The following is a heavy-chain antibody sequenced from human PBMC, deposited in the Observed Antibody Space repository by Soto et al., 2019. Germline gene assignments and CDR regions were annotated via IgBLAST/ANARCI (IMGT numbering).Heavy chain of an antibody. D-gene: IGHD2-2*01. CDR2: ISGSGVGT. J-gene: IGHJ6*02. Sequence: EVQLLESGGGSVQPGGSLRLSCEASGFIFRNYAMSWVRQAPGKGLEWVSSISGSGVGTYYADSVQGRFTISRDNSKNTLYLEMVSLRPEDTAVYFCAKEGRDSSTSCSRCYGLDVWGQGTPVTVSS. V-gene: IGHV3-23*01. CDR3: AKEGRDSSTSCSRCYGLDV. CDR1: GFIFRNYA.